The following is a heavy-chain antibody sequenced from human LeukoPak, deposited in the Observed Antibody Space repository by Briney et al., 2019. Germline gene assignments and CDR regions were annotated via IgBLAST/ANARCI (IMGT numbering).Heavy chain of an antibody. Sequence: SETLSLTCTVSGGSISSGGYYWSWIRQPPGKGLEWIGEINHSGSTNYNPSLKSRVTISVDTSKNQFSLKLSSVTAADTAVYYCARGEGGPLYYFDYWGQGTLVTVSS. D-gene: IGHD2-15*01. J-gene: IGHJ4*02. CDR1: GGSISSGGYY. CDR3: ARGEGGPLYYFDY. V-gene: IGHV4-39*07. CDR2: INHSGST.